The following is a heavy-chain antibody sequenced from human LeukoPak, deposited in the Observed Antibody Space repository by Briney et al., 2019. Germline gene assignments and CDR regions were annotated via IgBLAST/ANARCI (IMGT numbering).Heavy chain of an antibody. V-gene: IGHV4-59*08. CDR2: IYYSGST. Sequence: SETLSLTCTVSGGSISSYYWSWIRQPPGKGLEWIGYIYYSGSTNYNPSLKSRVTISVDTSKSQFSLKLSSVTAADTAVYYCARRGRDGYNFDYWGQGTLVTVSS. CDR1: GGSISSYY. CDR3: ARRGRDGYNFDY. D-gene: IGHD5-24*01. J-gene: IGHJ4*02.